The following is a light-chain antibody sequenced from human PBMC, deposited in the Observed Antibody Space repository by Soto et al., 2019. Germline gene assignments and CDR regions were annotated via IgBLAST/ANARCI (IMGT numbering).Light chain of an antibody. Sequence: QSVLTQPASVSGSPGQSITISCTGTSSDVGGYNYVSWYQQHPGKAPKLMIYVVSNRPSGVSNRFSGYKSGNTASLTISGLEAEDEADYYCSSYTSSSTVVFGGGTKLTVL. CDR1: SSDVGGYNY. CDR3: SSYTSSSTVV. V-gene: IGLV2-14*01. J-gene: IGLJ2*01. CDR2: VVS.